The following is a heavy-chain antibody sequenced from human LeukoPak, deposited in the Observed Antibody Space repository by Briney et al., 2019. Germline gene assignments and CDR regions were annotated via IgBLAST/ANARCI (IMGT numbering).Heavy chain of an antibody. D-gene: IGHD2-2*01. CDR1: GFTFSSYA. CDR2: ISGSGGST. CDR3: AKCQDIVVVPNPYFDY. J-gene: IGHJ4*02. V-gene: IGHV3-23*01. Sequence: GGSLRLSCAASGFTFSSYAMSWVRQAPGKGLEWVSAISGSGGSTYYADSVKGRFTISRDNSKNTLYLQMNSLRAEDTAVYYCAKCQDIVVVPNPYFDYWGQGTLVTVSS.